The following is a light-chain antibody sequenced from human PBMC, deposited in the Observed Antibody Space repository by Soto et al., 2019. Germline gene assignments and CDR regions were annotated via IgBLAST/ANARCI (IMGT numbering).Light chain of an antibody. CDR1: QSISSY. CDR3: QQSYSTPYT. V-gene: IGKV1-39*01. Sequence: DIQMTQSPSSLSASVGDRVTITCRASQSISSYLHWYQQKPGKAPKLLIYAASSLQSGVPSRFSGSVSGTDFTLTISDRPPEDVATYCWQQSYSTPYTFGQGTKLEIK. J-gene: IGKJ2*01. CDR2: AAS.